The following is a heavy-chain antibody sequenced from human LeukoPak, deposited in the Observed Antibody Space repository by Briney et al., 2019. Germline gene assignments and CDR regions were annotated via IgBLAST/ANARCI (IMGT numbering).Heavy chain of an antibody. V-gene: IGHV1-69*13. CDR1: GYTFTSYY. CDR3: ARRGGYSGYERAFDI. J-gene: IGHJ3*02. Sequence: SVKVSCKASGYTFTSYYMHWVRQAPGQGLEWMGGIIPIFGTANYAQKFQGRVTITADGSTSTAYMELSSLRSEDTAVYYCARRGGYSGYERAFDIWGQGTMVTVSS. CDR2: IIPIFGTA. D-gene: IGHD5-12*01.